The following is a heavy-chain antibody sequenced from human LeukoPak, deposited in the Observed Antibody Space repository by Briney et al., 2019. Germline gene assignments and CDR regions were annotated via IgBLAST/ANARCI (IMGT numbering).Heavy chain of an antibody. CDR3: ASYCSSTSCSLGFDY. V-gene: IGHV3-74*01. CDR2: INNDGSST. J-gene: IGHJ4*02. Sequence: GGSLRLSCAASGFTFSSYAMSWVRQAPGKGLVWVSRINNDGSSTTYADSVKGRFTISRDNAKNTLYMQMNSLRAEDTAVYYCASYCSSTSCSLGFDYWGQGTLVTVSS. CDR1: GFTFSSYA. D-gene: IGHD2-2*01.